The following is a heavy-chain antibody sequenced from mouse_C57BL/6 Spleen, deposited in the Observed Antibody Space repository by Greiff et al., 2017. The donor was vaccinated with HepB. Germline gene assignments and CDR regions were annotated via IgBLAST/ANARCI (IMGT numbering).Heavy chain of an antibody. D-gene: IGHD2-3*01. J-gene: IGHJ1*03. Sequence: QVQLQQSGPELVKPGASVKISCKASGYAFSSSWMNWVKQRPGKGLEWIGRIYPGDGDTNYNGKFKGKATLTADKSSSTAYMQLSSLTSEDSAVYFCARSGLLTSYWYFDVWGTGTTVTVSS. CDR3: ARSGLLTSYWYFDV. CDR1: GYAFSSSW. CDR2: IYPGDGDT. V-gene: IGHV1-82*01.